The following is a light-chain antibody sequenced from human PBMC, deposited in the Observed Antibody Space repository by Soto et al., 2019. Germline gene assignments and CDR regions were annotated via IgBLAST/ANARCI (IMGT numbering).Light chain of an antibody. CDR2: DAS. CDR3: QPRSTPWT. Sequence: EIVLTQSPATLSLSPGERATLSCRASQSVSSYLAWYQQKPGQAPRLLIYDASNRATGIPARFSGSGSGTDFTLTISSLEPEDFAVYYCQPRSTPWTFGQRTKVQIK. V-gene: IGKV3-11*01. J-gene: IGKJ1*01. CDR1: QSVSSY.